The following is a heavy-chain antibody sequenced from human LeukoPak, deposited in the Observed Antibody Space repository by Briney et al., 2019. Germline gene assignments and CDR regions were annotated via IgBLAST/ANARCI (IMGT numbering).Heavy chain of an antibody. V-gene: IGHV3-7*01. Sequence: PGGSLRLSCAASGFTFSNYWMSWVRQAPGKGPEWVANIKQDESKTYYVDSVKGRFTISRDNAKNSLFLQMNSLRAEDTAVYYCARDASLYCAGVTCYWAFDHWGQGTLVTISS. D-gene: IGHD2-21*01. J-gene: IGHJ4*02. CDR3: ARDASLYCAGVTCYWAFDH. CDR1: GFTFSNYW. CDR2: IKQDESKT.